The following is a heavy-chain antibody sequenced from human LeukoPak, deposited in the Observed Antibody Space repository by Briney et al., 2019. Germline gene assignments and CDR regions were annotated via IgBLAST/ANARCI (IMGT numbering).Heavy chain of an antibody. J-gene: IGHJ5*02. D-gene: IGHD3-3*01. CDR3: ARGDYDFWSGSPQARPANRFDP. Sequence: ASVKVSCKASGYTFTGYYMHWVRQAPGQGLEWMGWINPNSGGTNYAQKFQGRVTMTRDTSISTAYMELSRLRSDDTAVYYCARGDYDFWSGSPQARPANRFDPWGQGTLVTVSS. CDR1: GYTFTGYY. V-gene: IGHV1-2*02. CDR2: INPNSGGT.